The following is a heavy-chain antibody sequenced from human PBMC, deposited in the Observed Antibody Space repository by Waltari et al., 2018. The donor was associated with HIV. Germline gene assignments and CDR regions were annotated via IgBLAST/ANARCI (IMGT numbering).Heavy chain of an antibody. J-gene: IGHJ4*02. CDR3: ARGGGYSSSYYFDY. CDR1: GFPFRSYA. V-gene: IGHV3-30-3*01. CDR2: ISYDGSNK. D-gene: IGHD5-12*01. Sequence: QVQLVESGGGVVPPGRSLRPSCAASGFPFRSYAMHWVRQAPGKGLEWVAVISYDGSNKYYADSVKGRFTISRDNSKNTLYLQMNSLRAEDTAVYYCARGGGYSSSYYFDYWGQGTLVTVSS.